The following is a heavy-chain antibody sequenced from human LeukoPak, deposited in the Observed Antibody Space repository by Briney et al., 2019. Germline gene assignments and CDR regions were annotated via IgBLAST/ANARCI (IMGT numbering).Heavy chain of an antibody. CDR3: ARAPPDNPFDI. Sequence: PSETLSLTCAVYGGSFSGYYWSWIRQPPGKGLEWIGEINHSGSTNYNPSLKSRVTISADTSKNQFSLRLSSVTAADTAMYFCARAPPDNPFDIWGQGTMVTVSS. D-gene: IGHD1-14*01. CDR2: INHSGST. J-gene: IGHJ3*02. CDR1: GGSFSGYY. V-gene: IGHV4-34*01.